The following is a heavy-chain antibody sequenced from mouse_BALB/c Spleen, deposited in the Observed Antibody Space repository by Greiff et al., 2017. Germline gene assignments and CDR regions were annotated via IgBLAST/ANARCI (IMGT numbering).Heavy chain of an antibody. D-gene: IGHD2-3*01. V-gene: IGHV2-9*02. CDR2: IWAGGST. Sequence: VHLVESGPGLVAPSQSLSITCTVSGFSLTSYGVHWVRQPPGKGLEWLGVIWAGGSTNYNSALMSRLSISKDNSKSQVFLKMNSLQTDDTAMYYGARDRGYDGYYGGFAYWGQGTLVTVSA. CDR3: ARDRGYDGYYGGFAY. J-gene: IGHJ3*01. CDR1: GFSLTSYG.